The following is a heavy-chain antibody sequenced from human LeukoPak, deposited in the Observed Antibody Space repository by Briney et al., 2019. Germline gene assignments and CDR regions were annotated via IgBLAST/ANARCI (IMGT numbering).Heavy chain of an antibody. Sequence: ASVRVSCKASGYTFTSYYMHWVRQAPGQGLEWMGIINPIGGSTSYAQKFQGRVTMTRDTSTSTVYMELSSLRSEDTAVYYCARADRGSATSSTSLNWFDPWGQGTLVTVSS. V-gene: IGHV1-46*01. CDR1: GYTFTSYY. CDR3: ARADRGSATSSTSLNWFDP. J-gene: IGHJ5*02. D-gene: IGHD2-2*01. CDR2: INPIGGST.